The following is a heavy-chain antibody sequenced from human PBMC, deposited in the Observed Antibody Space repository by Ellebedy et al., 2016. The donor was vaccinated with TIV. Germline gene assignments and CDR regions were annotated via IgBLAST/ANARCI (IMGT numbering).Heavy chain of an antibody. Sequence: ASVKVSCXVSGYTLTRYGMSWVRQAPGQGLEWMGWIAVYNGHTKYAQKFQDRVVMTTETATSTVYMELRSLRSDGTAVYYCARSRLGGGHWYFDFWGRGTLVTVSS. J-gene: IGHJ2*01. CDR2: IAVYNGHT. D-gene: IGHD3-10*01. V-gene: IGHV1-18*01. CDR3: ARSRLGGGHWYFDF. CDR1: GYTLTRYG.